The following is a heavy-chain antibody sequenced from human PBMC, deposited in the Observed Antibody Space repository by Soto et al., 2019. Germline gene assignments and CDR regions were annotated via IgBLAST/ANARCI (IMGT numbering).Heavy chain of an antibody. CDR2: ISSPGTTF. V-gene: IGHV3-48*03. CDR1: GFTFSAYE. Sequence: EVQLVESGGGLVQPGGSLRLSCAVSGFTFSAYEMSWVRQAPGKGLEWLSYISSPGTTFYYADSVKGRFTMSRDVPKNGLFLDMKRLRAEDTAVYYCARKTDLGGGFDYWGQGAQVTVSS. D-gene: IGHD2-15*01. CDR3: ARKTDLGGGFDY. J-gene: IGHJ4*02.